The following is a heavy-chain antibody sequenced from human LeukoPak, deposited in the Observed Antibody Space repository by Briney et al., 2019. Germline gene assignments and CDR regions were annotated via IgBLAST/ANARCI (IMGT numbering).Heavy chain of an antibody. CDR2: FDPEDGET. D-gene: IGHD3-10*01. CDR3: ATELLLLWFGEADY. Sequence: ASVKDSCKVSGYTLTELSMHWVRQAPGKGLEWMGGFDPEDGETIYAQKFQGRVTMTEDTSTDTAYMELSSLRSEDTAVYYCATELLLLWFGEADYWGQGTLVTVSS. V-gene: IGHV1-24*01. CDR1: GYTLTELS. J-gene: IGHJ4*02.